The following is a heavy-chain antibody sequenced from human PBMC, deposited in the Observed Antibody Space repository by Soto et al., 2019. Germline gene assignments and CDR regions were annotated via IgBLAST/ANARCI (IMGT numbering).Heavy chain of an antibody. CDR2: IYWDDDK. J-gene: IGHJ6*02. Sequence: QITLMESGPTLVKPTQTLTLTCTFSGFSLSTGGVGVGWIRQPPGKALEWLALIYWDDDKRYSPSLRSRLTITKDTSKNTVVLTMTHMDPVDTATYYCTHSRCGGDCLQSYSSHYYYGMDVWGQGTTVTVSS. CDR1: GFSLSTGGVG. CDR3: THSRCGGDCLQSYSSHYYYGMDV. V-gene: IGHV2-5*02. D-gene: IGHD2-21*02.